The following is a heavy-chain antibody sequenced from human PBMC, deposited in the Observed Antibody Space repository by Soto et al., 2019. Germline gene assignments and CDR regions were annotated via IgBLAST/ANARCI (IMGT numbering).Heavy chain of an antibody. CDR3: ARDEGRMDV. V-gene: IGHV3-11*06. J-gene: IGHJ6*02. Sequence: GGSLRLSCAASGFTFSDYYMSWIRQAPGKGLEGVSYISSSSSYTNYADSVKGRFTISRDNAKNSLYLQMNSLRAEDTAVYYCARDEGRMDVWGQGTTVTVSS. CDR2: ISSSSSYT. CDR1: GFTFSDYY.